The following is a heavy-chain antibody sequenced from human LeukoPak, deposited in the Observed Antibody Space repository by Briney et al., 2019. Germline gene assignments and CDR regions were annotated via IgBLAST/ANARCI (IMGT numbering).Heavy chain of an antibody. CDR1: GFTFSSYA. CDR2: ISGSGGST. V-gene: IGHV3-23*01. Sequence: GGSLRLSCAASGFTFSSYAMSWVRQAPGKGLEWVSAISGSGGSTYYADSVKGRFTISRDNSKDTLYLQMNSLRAEDTAVYYCAKYHCSSTSCYALYYFDYWGQGTLVTVSS. J-gene: IGHJ4*02. D-gene: IGHD2-2*01. CDR3: AKYHCSSTSCYALYYFDY.